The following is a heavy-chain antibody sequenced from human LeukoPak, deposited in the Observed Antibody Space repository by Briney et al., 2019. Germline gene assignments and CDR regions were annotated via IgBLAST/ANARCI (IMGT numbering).Heavy chain of an antibody. CDR3: ARPYSSSSDNWFDP. V-gene: IGHV4-39*01. D-gene: IGHD6-13*01. CDR2: IYYSGST. J-gene: IGHJ5*02. CDR1: GGSISSSNW. Sequence: PSGTLSLTCAVSGGSISSSNWWTWIRQPPGKGLEWIGSIYYSGSTYYNPSLKSRVTISVDTSKNQFSLKLSSVTAADTAVYYCARPYSSSSDNWFDPWGQGTLVTVSS.